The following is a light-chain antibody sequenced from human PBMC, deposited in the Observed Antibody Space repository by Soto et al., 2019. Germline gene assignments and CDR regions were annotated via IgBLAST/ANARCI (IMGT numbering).Light chain of an antibody. CDR3: QSYDSSLRGV. V-gene: IGLV1-40*01. Sequence: QPVLTQPPSMSGAPGQRVTISCTGSSSNIGAGYDVHWYRQLPGTAPKLLIYGNSNRPSGVPYRISGSKSGTSASLAISGLQAEDEASYYCQSYDSSLRGVFGGGTKLTVL. J-gene: IGLJ2*01. CDR1: SSNIGAGYD. CDR2: GNS.